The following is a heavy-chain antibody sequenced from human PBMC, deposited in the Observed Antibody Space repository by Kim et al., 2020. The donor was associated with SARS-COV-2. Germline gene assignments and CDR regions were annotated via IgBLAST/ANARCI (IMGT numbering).Heavy chain of an antibody. V-gene: IGHV3-48*02. Sequence: GGSLRLSCAASGFTFSDYSMNWVRQAPGKGLQWVSYISSSSSTIYYEDSVKGRFTVSRDNAKNSLYLQMNSLGDEDTAVYFCARDPEYILSAGFDHWGQGTLVTVSS. CDR3: ARDPEYILSAGFDH. D-gene: IGHD6-6*01. CDR2: ISSSSSTI. CDR1: GFTFSDYS. J-gene: IGHJ4*02.